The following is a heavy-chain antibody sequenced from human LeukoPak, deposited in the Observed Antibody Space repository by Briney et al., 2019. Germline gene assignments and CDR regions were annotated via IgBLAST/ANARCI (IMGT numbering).Heavy chain of an antibody. CDR2: ISSSSSYI. J-gene: IGHJ4*02. V-gene: IGHV3-21*01. CDR3: AGMPFGELLSPIDY. CDR1: GFTFSSYS. Sequence: GGSLRLPCAASGFTFSSYSMNWVRQAPGKGLEWVSSISSSSSYIYYADSVKGRFTISRDNAKNSLYLQMNSLRAEDTAVYYCAGMPFGELLSPIDYWGQGTLVTVSS. D-gene: IGHD3-10*01.